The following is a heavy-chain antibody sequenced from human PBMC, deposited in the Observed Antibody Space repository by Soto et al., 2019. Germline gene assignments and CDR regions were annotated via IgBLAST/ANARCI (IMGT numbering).Heavy chain of an antibody. V-gene: IGHV1-69*13. Sequence: GASVKFSCKASGGTFSSYAISWVRQAPGQGLEWMGGIIPIFGTANYAQKFQGRVTITADESTSTAYMELSSLRSEDTAVYYCASDRGYCTNGVCYYFDYCGQGTLVTVSS. CDR2: IIPIFGTA. CDR3: ASDRGYCTNGVCYYFDY. J-gene: IGHJ4*02. D-gene: IGHD2-8*01. CDR1: GGTFSSYA.